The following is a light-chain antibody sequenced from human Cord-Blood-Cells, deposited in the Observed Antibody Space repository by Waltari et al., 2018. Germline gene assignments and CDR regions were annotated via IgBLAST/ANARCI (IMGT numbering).Light chain of an antibody. CDR3: QQSYSTPWT. CDR1: QSISSY. V-gene: IGKV1-39*01. J-gene: IGKJ1*01. Sequence: DLQMSQSPSYLSASVGDRVTISCRARQSISSYLNLYQQTPGKAPKHLMYAASSLKSGCPSRVSGSGSGRDFTLTISRLQPEDFATYDCQQSYSTPWTCRQVTKVEIK. CDR2: AAS.